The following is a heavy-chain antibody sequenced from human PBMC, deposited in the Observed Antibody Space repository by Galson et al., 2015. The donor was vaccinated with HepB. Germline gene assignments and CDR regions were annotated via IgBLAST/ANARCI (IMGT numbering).Heavy chain of an antibody. J-gene: IGHJ4*02. CDR1: GFFFNKYS. CDR3: ARGSFGGFNY. D-gene: IGHD3-10*01. CDR2: TNIDGPDI. V-gene: IGHV3-74*01. Sequence: SLRLSCAASGFFFNKYSMHWVRQAPGKGLVWVSGTNIDGPDITYADPVKGRFTISRDNAKNTLSLQMNSLTVDDTAVYYCARGSFGGFNYWGQGTLVIVSS.